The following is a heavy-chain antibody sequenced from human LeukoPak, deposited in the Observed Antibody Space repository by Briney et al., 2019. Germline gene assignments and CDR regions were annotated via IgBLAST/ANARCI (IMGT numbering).Heavy chain of an antibody. J-gene: IGHJ6*03. CDR1: GYTFTGYY. V-gene: IGHV1-2*02. CDR2: INPNSGGT. Sequence: ASVKVSCKASGYTFTGYYMHWVRQAPGQGLEWMGWINPNSGGTNYAQKFQGRVTMTRDTSISTAYMERSRLRSDDTAVYYCARDRRRYCSGGSCYFYYYMDVWGKGTTVTVSS. CDR3: ARDRRRYCSGGSCYFYYYMDV. D-gene: IGHD2-15*01.